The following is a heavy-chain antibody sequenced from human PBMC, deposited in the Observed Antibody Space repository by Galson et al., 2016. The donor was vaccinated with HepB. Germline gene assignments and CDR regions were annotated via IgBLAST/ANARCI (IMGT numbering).Heavy chain of an antibody. CDR2: MYQSGNI. CDR1: GYSFRSGYL. J-gene: IGHJ4*02. V-gene: IGHV4-38-2*02. D-gene: IGHD1-26*01. CDR3: ARGRSGISPFDF. Sequence: LSLTCTVSGYSFRSGYLWGWMRQPPGKGLEWMGSMYQSGNIYYNPSLKSRLAISGDTSNNQLSLRLRSVTAADTAVYYCARGRSGISPFDFWGQGVLVTVSS.